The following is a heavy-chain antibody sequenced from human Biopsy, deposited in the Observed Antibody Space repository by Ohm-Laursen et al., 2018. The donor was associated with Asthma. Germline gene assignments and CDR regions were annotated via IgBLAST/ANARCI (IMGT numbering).Heavy chain of an antibody. Sequence: TQTLTLTCTFSGFSLSTSGGGVGWIRQPPGKALEWLGNIYWDDDKRYSPSLQSRLTITRDTPKDQVALTMTNMGPVDTGTYYCVHTLVGLKAFDFWGQGTLVTVSS. CDR3: VHTLVGLKAFDF. V-gene: IGHV2-5*02. CDR2: IYWDDDK. J-gene: IGHJ4*02. CDR1: GFSLSTSGGG. D-gene: IGHD1-26*01.